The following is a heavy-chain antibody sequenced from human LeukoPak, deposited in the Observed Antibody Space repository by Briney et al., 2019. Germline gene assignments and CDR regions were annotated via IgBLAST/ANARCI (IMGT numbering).Heavy chain of an antibody. Sequence: ASVKASCKASGYTFTSYGLSWVRQAPGQGLEWMGWISAYNGNTNYAQKFQGRVTMTEDTSTDTAYMELSSLRSEDTAVYYCATELTVVVVRNELDAFDIWGQGTMVTVSS. D-gene: IGHD2-15*01. CDR3: ATELTVVVVRNELDAFDI. V-gene: IGHV1-18*01. CDR2: ISAYNGNT. J-gene: IGHJ3*02. CDR1: GYTFTSYG.